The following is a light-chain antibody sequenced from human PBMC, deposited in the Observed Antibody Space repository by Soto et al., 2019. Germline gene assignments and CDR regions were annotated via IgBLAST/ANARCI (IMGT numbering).Light chain of an antibody. Sequence: QSALTQPASVSGSPGQSITISCTGTSSDVGSYNIVSWYQQHPGKAPKLMIYEVSKRPSGVSNRFSGSKSGNTASLTISGLQAEDEADYYCCSYAGSSSTLVFGNGTKLTVL. CDR3: CSYAGSSSTLV. J-gene: IGLJ1*01. V-gene: IGLV2-23*02. CDR2: EVS. CDR1: SSDVGSYNI.